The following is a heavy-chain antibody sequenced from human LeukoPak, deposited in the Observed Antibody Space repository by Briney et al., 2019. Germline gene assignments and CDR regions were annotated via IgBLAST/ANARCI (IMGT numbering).Heavy chain of an antibody. CDR2: IRSKANGETT. V-gene: IGHV3-49*04. D-gene: IGHD3-10*01. CDR1: GFTFSSYA. J-gene: IGHJ4*02. CDR3: TNRVPDYSGSSGSYSYYFDD. Sequence: PGGSLRLSCAASGFTFSSYAMSWVRQAPRKGLEWVGFIRSKANGETTQYAASVKGRFIISRDDSQSITYLEMSSLKTEDTAVYYCTNRVPDYSGSSGSYSYYFDDWGQGTLVTVSS.